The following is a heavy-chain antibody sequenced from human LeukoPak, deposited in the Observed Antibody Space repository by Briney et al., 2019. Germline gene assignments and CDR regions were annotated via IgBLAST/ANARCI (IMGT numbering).Heavy chain of an antibody. CDR1: GGSFSGYY. V-gene: IGHV4-34*01. Sequence: SETLSLTCAVYGGSFSGYYWSWIRQPPGKGLEWIGEINHSGSTNYNPSLKSRVTISVDTSKNQFSLKLSSVIAADTAVYYCARNLGYCSSTSCPLWDAFDIWGQGTMVTVSS. CDR3: ARNLGYCSSTSCPLWDAFDI. J-gene: IGHJ3*02. D-gene: IGHD2-2*01. CDR2: INHSGST.